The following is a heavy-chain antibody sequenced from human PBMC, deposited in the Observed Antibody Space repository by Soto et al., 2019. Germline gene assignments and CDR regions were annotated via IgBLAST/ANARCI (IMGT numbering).Heavy chain of an antibody. D-gene: IGHD2-2*01. V-gene: IGHV1-69*02. J-gene: IGHJ5*02. CDR2: IIPVLGIA. CDR1: GGTFSSYT. CDR3: AGCSTRCYDWFDP. Sequence: QVQLVQSGAEVKKPGSSVKVSCKASGGTFSSYTISWVRQAPGQGLEWMGRIIPVLGIANYAQKFQGRVTITADKSTSTAYMELSSLRSEDTAVYYCAGCSTRCYDWFDPWGQGTLVTVSS.